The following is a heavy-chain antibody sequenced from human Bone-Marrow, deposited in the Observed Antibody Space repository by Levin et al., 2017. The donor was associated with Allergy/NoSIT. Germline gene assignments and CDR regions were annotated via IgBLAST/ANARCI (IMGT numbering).Heavy chain of an antibody. J-gene: IGHJ4*02. D-gene: IGHD2/OR15-2a*01. CDR1: GGIFSGFI. CDR2: IITNSGTT. V-gene: IGHV1-69*06. Sequence: SVKVSCKAAGGIFSGFIISWVRQAPGQGPEWMGGIITNSGTTKYAEKFQGRVTITADTSTRTAYVDLTSLRGDDTAVYYCARNSRAGRGPALYWGQGTPITVSS. CDR3: ARNSRAGRGPALY.